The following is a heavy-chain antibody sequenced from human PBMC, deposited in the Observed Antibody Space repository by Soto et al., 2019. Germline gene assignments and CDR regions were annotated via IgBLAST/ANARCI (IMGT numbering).Heavy chain of an antibody. J-gene: IGHJ5*02. CDR1: GGSFSGYY. D-gene: IGHD2-15*01. CDR3: ARGIGDIVVVVAAHNWFAP. V-gene: IGHV4-34*01. CDR2: INHSGST. Sequence: QVQLQQWGAGLLKPSETLSLTCVVYGGSFSGYYWSWIRQPPGKGLEWIGEINHSGSTNYNPSLKSRVTISVDTPKNQFSLKLSSVTAADTAVYYCARGIGDIVVVVAAHNWFAPWGQGTLVTVSS.